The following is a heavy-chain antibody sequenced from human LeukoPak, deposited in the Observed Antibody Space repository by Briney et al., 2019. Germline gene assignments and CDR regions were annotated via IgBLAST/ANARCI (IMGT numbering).Heavy chain of an antibody. Sequence: GGSLRLSCAASGFTFGSHAMSWVRQAPGKGLEWVSTISGSSGSTYYADSVKGRFTISRDNSKNTLYLQMNSLRAEDTAVYYCATQENSNFDYWGRGTLVTVSS. V-gene: IGHV3-23*01. CDR1: GFTFGSHA. J-gene: IGHJ4*02. CDR2: ISGSSGST. D-gene: IGHD4-11*01. CDR3: ATQENSNFDY.